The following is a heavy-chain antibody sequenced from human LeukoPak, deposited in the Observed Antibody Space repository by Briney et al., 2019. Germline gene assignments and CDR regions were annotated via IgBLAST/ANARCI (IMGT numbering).Heavy chain of an antibody. Sequence: GGSLRLSCAASGFTFDDYAMHWVRQAPGKGLEWVSGISWNSGSIGYADSVKGRFTISRDNAKNSLYLQMNSLRAEDTALYYCAKFPLDLSGFSHDDYYYGMDVWGQGTTVTVSS. J-gene: IGHJ6*02. CDR3: AKFPLDLSGFSHDDYYYGMDV. D-gene: IGHD3-22*01. CDR2: ISWNSGSI. CDR1: GFTFDDYA. V-gene: IGHV3-9*01.